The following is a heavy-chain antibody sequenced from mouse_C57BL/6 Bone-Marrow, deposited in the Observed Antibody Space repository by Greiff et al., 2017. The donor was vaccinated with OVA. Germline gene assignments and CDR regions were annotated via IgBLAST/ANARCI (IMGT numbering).Heavy chain of an antibody. J-gene: IGHJ4*01. Sequence: QVQLQQSGADLVSPGASVPLSCPASGYTFTIYSMHWVHQMPGQGLDWIGYIYPGSGNTYYNQKFKGKATMTADKSSSTAYMQLSSLTSEDSAVYYCARTYGSSYSCAMDDWGKGTSVTVSS. CDR1: GYTFTIYS. V-gene: IGHV1-4*01. CDR3: ARTYGSSYSCAMDD. CDR2: IYPGSGNT. D-gene: IGHD1-1*01.